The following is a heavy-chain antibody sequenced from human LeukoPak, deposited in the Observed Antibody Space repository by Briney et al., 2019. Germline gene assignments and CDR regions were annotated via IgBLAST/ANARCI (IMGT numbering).Heavy chain of an antibody. V-gene: IGHV4-59*12. CDR3: ARDLQGSDY. CDR1: DGAIAGYS. CDR2: IYYSWST. J-gene: IGHJ4*02. Sequence: SETLSLTCTVSDGAIAGYSWSWIRQPPGKGLEWIGNIYYSWSTNYNPSLKSRVTISVDTSKNQFSLKLSSVTAADTAVYYCARDLQGSDYWGQGTLVTVSS.